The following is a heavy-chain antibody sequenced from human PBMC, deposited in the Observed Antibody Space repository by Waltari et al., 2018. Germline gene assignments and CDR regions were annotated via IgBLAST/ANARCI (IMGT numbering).Heavy chain of an antibody. J-gene: IGHJ4*02. Sequence: QVQLQQWGAGLLKPSATLSPTCAAYGGSFSGSYWSWTRQPPGKGLEWIGEINHSGSTNYNPSLKSRVTISVDTSKNQFSLKLSSVTAADTAVYYCARGGGGTGTTDYWGQGTLVTVSS. CDR3: ARGGGGTGTTDY. CDR1: GGSFSGSY. D-gene: IGHD1-7*01. CDR2: INHSGST. V-gene: IGHV4-34*01.